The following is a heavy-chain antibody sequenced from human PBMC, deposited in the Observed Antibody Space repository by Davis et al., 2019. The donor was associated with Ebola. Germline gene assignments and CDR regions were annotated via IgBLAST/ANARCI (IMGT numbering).Heavy chain of an antibody. CDR2: ISSSSSTI. J-gene: IGHJ4*02. V-gene: IGHV3-48*02. CDR3: ARDRRGQYSSGWPHFDY. Sequence: PGGSLRLSCAASGFTFSNAWMSWVRQAPGKGLEWVSYISSSSSTIYYADSVKGRFTISRDNAKNSLYLQMNSLRDEDTAVYYCARDRRGQYSSGWPHFDYWGQGTLVTVSS. D-gene: IGHD6-19*01. CDR1: GFTFSNAW.